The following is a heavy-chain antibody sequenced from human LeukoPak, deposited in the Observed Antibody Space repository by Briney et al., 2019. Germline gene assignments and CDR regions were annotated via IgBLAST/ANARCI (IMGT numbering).Heavy chain of an antibody. D-gene: IGHD3-10*02. CDR2: ISSSGSTI. Sequence: GGSLRLSCAASGFTVSSYEMNWVRQAPGKGLEWVSYISSSGSTICYADSVKGRFTISRDNAKNSLYLQMNSLRAEDTAVYYCAELGITMIGGVWGKGTTVTISS. V-gene: IGHV3-48*03. J-gene: IGHJ6*04. CDR3: AELGITMIGGV. CDR1: GFTVSSYE.